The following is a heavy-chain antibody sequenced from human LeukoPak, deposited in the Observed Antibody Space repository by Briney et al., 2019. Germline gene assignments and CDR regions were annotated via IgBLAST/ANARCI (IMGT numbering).Heavy chain of an antibody. V-gene: IGHV3-15*01. CDR3: ITELRWEPGPRDFFY. D-gene: IGHD1-26*01. CDR2: IKRKDDGGTT. CDR1: GFILTNAW. Sequence: GGSLTLSCAAWGFILTNAWMTWVRQAPGKGRECGARIKRKDDGGTTDYAAPVKGRFTISRDDSKNKMHLQLNSLPTADTAIYYCITELRWEPGPRDFFYWGQGTLVTVSS. J-gene: IGHJ4*02.